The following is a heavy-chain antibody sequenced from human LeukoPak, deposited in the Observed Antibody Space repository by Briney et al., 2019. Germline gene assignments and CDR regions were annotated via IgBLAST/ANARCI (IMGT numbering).Heavy chain of an antibody. CDR1: GDSISSGDYY. V-gene: IGHV4-61*02. J-gene: IGHJ3*02. CDR2: ISSSGST. Sequence: PSETLSLTCTVSGDSISSGDYYWSWIRQPAGKGLEWIGRISSSGSTNYNPSLKSRVTISVDTSKNQFSLQLNSVTPEDTALYYCARGGLVRGTLNSLIGFDIWDQGIMVTVSS. D-gene: IGHD3-10*01. CDR3: ARGGLVRGTLNSLIGFDI.